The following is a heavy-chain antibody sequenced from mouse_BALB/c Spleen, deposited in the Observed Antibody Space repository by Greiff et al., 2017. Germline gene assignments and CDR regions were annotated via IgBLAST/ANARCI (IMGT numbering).Heavy chain of an antibody. J-gene: IGHJ2*01. V-gene: IGHV5-6-5*01. Sequence: EVMLVESGGGLVKPGGSLKLSCAASGFTFSSYAMSWVRQTPEKRLEWVASISSGGSTYYPDSVKGRFTISRDNARNILYLQMSSLRSEDTAMYYCARASVYGNYDYWGQGTTLTVSS. CDR1: GFTFSSYA. CDR3: ARASVYGNYDY. CDR2: ISSGGST. D-gene: IGHD2-1*01.